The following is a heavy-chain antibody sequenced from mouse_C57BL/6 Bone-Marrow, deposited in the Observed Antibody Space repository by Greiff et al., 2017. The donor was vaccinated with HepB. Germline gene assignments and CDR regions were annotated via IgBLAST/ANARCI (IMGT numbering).Heavy chain of an antibody. Sequence: VQLQQSGAELVRPGTSVKMSCKASGYTFTNYWIGWAKQRPGHGLEWIGDIYPGGGYTNYNEKFKGQATLTADKSSSTAYMQFSSLTSEDSAIYYCARKYYGSSYEDYFDYWGQGTTLTVSS. CDR1: GYTFTNYW. CDR2: IYPGGGYT. V-gene: IGHV1-63*01. D-gene: IGHD1-1*01. CDR3: ARKYYGSSYEDYFDY. J-gene: IGHJ2*01.